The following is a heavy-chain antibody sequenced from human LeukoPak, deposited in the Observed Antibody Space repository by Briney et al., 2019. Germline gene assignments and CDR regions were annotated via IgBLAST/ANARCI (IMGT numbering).Heavy chain of an antibody. CDR2: IIPIFGTA. J-gene: IGHJ4*02. D-gene: IGHD3-9*01. V-gene: IGHV1-69*13. CDR1: GGTFSSYA. Sequence: SVKVSCKASGGTFSSYAISWVRQAPGQGLEWMGGIIPIFGTANYAQKFQGRVTITADESTSTAYMELSSLRSEDTAVYYCARDEFDYDILTGYPSWFYYFVYWGQGTLVTVSS. CDR3: ARDEFDYDILTGYPSWFYYFVY.